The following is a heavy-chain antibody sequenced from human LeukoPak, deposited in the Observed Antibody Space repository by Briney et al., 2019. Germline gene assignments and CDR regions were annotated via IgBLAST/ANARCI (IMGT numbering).Heavy chain of an antibody. CDR3: ARDFYYYDSSGYYPEGYYYYYMDV. CDR2: ISAYIGNT. CDR1: GYTFTSYG. D-gene: IGHD3-22*01. J-gene: IGHJ6*03. V-gene: IGHV1-18*01. Sequence: ASVKVSCKASGYTFTSYGISRVRQAPGQGLEWMGWISAYIGNTNYAQKLQGRVTMTTDTSTSTAYMELRSLRSDDTAVYYCARDFYYYDSSGYYPEGYYYYYMDVWGKGTTVTVSS.